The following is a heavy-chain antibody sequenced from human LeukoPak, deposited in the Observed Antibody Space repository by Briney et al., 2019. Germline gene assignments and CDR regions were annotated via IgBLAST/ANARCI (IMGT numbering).Heavy chain of an antibody. CDR1: GFIFNDYA. J-gene: IGHJ4*02. CDR3: ARGWPPDY. V-gene: IGHV3-30*04. Sequence: PGRSLRLSCAASGFIFNDYAMHWVRQAPGKGLEWVAVISYDGSNKYYADSVKGRFTTSRDNSKNTLSLQMNSLRAEDTAVYYCARGWPPDYWGQGTLVTVSS. CDR2: ISYDGSNK. D-gene: IGHD6-13*01.